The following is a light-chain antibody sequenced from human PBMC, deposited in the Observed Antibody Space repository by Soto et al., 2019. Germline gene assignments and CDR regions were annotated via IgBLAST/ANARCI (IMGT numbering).Light chain of an antibody. CDR3: QDYDRSLSGWV. CDR2: NSI. J-gene: IGLJ3*02. V-gene: IGLV1-40*01. CDR1: SSNIGAGYD. Sequence: QSVLTQPPSVSGAPGQRVTISCTGSSSNIGAGYDVQWYQQVPGTAPKLLISNSINRPSGVPDRFSGSRSDTSASLAITGIQADDEADYYCQDYDRSLSGWVFGGGTKLTVL.